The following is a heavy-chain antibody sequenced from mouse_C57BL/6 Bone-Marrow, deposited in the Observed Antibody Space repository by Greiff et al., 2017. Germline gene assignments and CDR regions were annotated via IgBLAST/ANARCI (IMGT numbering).Heavy chain of an antibody. V-gene: IGHV3-6*01. CDR3: ARALSTMVTTGGFAY. CDR1: GYSITSGYY. CDR2: ISYDGSN. D-gene: IGHD2-2*01. J-gene: IGHJ3*01. Sequence: EVQVVESGPGLVKPSQSLSLTCSVTGYSITSGYYWNWIRQFPGNKLEWMGYISYDGSNNYNPSPKNRISITRDTSKNQFFLKLNSVTTEDTATYYCARALSTMVTTGGFAYWGQGTLVTVSA.